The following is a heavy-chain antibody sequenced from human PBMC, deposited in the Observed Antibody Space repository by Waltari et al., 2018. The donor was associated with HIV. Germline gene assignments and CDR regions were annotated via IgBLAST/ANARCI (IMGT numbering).Heavy chain of an antibody. J-gene: IGHJ3*02. CDR3: ASTDWDYSYGFGVGDAFDI. CDR1: GGTFSSYA. CDR2: IIPILGIA. Sequence: QVQLVQSGAEVKKPGSSVKVSCKASGGTFSSYAISWVRQAPGQGLEWMGRIIPILGIANYAQKFQGRVTITADKSTSTAYMELSSLRSEDTAVYYCASTDWDYSYGFGVGDAFDIWGQGTMVTVSS. D-gene: IGHD5-18*01. V-gene: IGHV1-69*04.